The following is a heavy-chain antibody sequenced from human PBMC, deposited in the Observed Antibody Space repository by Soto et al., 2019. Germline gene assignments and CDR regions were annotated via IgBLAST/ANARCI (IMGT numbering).Heavy chain of an antibody. D-gene: IGHD3-10*01. CDR3: ARDNASTMVRGVIRYYYGMDA. CDR2: IWYDGSNK. V-gene: IGHV3-33*01. Sequence: PGGSLRLSCAASGFTFSSYGMHWVRQAPGKGLEWVAVIWYDGSNKYYADSVKGRFTISRDNSKNTLYLQMNSLRAKDTAVYYCARDNASTMVRGVIRYYYGMDAWGQGTTVTVSS. J-gene: IGHJ6*02. CDR1: GFTFSSYG.